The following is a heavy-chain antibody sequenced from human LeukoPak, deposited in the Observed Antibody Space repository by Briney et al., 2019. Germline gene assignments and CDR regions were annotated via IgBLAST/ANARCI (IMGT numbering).Heavy chain of an antibody. V-gene: IGHV4-31*03. J-gene: IGHJ4*02. D-gene: IGHD4-23*01. CDR2: IYNTGRT. Sequence: PSQTLSLTCTVSGASINNGGYYWGWIRQHPGKGLEWIGYIYNTGRTYHNPSPESRVTISTDTSENQFSLKLTSVTAADTAVYYCARDRDYGGAYFDYWGQGTLVTVSS. CDR1: GASINNGGYY. CDR3: ARDRDYGGAYFDY.